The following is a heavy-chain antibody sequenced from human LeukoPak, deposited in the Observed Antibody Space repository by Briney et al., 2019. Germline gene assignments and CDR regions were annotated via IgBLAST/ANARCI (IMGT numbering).Heavy chain of an antibody. CDR3: ARDRSTMTPDY. CDR2: INPNSGDT. J-gene: IGHJ4*02. CDR1: GYTFTGYY. D-gene: IGHD3-22*01. Sequence: ASVKVSCKASGYTFTGYYMHWVRQAPEQGLEWMGWINPNSGDTNYAQKFQDRVTLTRDTSIITAYMELSSLRSDDTAVYYCARDRSTMTPDYWGQGTLVTVSS. V-gene: IGHV1-2*02.